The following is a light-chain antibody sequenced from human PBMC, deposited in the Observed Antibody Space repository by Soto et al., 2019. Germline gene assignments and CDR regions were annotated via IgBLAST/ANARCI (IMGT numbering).Light chain of an antibody. CDR1: QSVNNDY. J-gene: IGKJ4*01. CDR3: QQYGTSKLT. V-gene: IGKV3-20*01. CDR2: GAS. Sequence: ENALTQSPGTLSLSPGERATLSCRASQSVNNDYLAWYQQRPGQSPSLLIYGASTRLTGIPDRFSGSGSGTDFTLTISGLEPEDFAIYYCQQYGTSKLTFGGGTKVDIK.